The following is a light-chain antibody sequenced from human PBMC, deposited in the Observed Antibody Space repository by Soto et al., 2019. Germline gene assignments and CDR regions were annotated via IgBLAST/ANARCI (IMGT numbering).Light chain of an antibody. V-gene: IGKV3-11*01. J-gene: IGKJ2*01. CDR2: DAS. CDR1: QPINTY. CDR3: HHRSNWPPEDT. Sequence: EVLLTQSPATLSLTPGESATLSCRASQPINTYLGWYQQKSGQSPRLLIYDASNRAADIPARFSASGFGTDFTLTISSLKPEDFGTYYCHHRSNWPPEDTFGQGTKLEI.